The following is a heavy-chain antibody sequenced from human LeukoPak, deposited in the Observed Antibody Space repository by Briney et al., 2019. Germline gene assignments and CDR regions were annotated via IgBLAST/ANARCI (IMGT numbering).Heavy chain of an antibody. CDR2: ISYDGDNK. CDR3: AKDIRVWGSYRYPCLDY. V-gene: IGHV3-30*18. D-gene: IGHD3-16*02. CDR1: GFSFSSYG. Sequence: GRSLRLSCAASGFSFSSYGMHWVRQAPGKGLEWVAVISYDGDNKYYSDSVNGRFTISRENSKNTLSLQMDSLRAEDPAVYYCAKDIRVWGSYRYPCLDYWGQGTLVTASA. J-gene: IGHJ4*02.